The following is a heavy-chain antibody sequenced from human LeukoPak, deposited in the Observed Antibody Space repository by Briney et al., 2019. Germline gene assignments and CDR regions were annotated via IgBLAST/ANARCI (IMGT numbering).Heavy chain of an antibody. CDR2: IRYDGSNK. CDR1: GFTFSSYG. Sequence: PGGSLRLSCAASGFTFSSYGMHWVRQAPGKGLEWVAFIRYDGSNKYYADSVKGRFTISRDNSKNTLYLQMNSLRVEDTAVYYCAKDKGYYGSGSYFYFDYWGQGTLVTVSS. J-gene: IGHJ4*02. D-gene: IGHD3-10*01. V-gene: IGHV3-30*02. CDR3: AKDKGYYGSGSYFYFDY.